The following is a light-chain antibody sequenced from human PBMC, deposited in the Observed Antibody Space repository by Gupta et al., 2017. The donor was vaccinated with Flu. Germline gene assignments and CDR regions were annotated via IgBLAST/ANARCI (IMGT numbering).Light chain of an antibody. CDR2: LGS. CDR1: QSLLYSNGANY. Sequence: DIVLTQSPPTLPVTPGERASISCWSSQSLLYSNGANYVDWYLQKRGQSPQLLIYLGSHRATGVPDRFSGSGSGTDFTLKISRVEAEDVGVYYCMQARQTSYTFGQGTKLEI. CDR3: MQARQTSYT. V-gene: IGKV2-28*01. J-gene: IGKJ2*01.